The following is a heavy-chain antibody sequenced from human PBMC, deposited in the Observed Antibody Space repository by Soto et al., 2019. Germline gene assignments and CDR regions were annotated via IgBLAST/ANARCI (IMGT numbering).Heavy chain of an antibody. V-gene: IGHV3-23*01. CDR2: ISGSGGST. Sequence: PGGSLRLSCAASGFTFSSYAMSWVRQAPGKGLEWVSAISGSGGSTYYADSVKGRFTISRDNSKNTLYLQMNSLRAEDTAVYYCAKDSIVVVPAAIGTDYWGQGTLVTVSS. J-gene: IGHJ4*02. D-gene: IGHD2-2*01. CDR3: AKDSIVVVPAAIGTDY. CDR1: GFTFSSYA.